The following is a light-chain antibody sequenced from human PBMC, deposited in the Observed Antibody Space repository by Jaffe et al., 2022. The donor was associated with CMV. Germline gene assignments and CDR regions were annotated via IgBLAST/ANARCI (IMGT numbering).Light chain of an antibody. J-gene: IGKJ1*01. Sequence: DIQMTQSPSTLSASVGDRVTITCRASQSISSWLAWFQQRPGKAPNLLIYRASTLESGVPSRFSGSGSETEFTLTISSLQPDDFATYYCQQYHSYSETFGQGTKVEIK. CDR1: QSISSW. CDR2: RAS. CDR3: QQYHSYSET. V-gene: IGKV1-5*03.